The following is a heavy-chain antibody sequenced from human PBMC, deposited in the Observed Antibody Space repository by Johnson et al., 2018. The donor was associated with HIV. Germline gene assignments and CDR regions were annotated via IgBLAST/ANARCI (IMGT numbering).Heavy chain of an antibody. D-gene: IGHD2-21*01. V-gene: IGHV3-30*04. CDR3: ARGGHCGGDCAGAKQALDI. J-gene: IGHJ3*02. Sequence: QVQLVESGGGVVQPGRSLRLSCAASGFTFNSYAMHWVRQAPGKGLEWVAVISYDGSSKYYADSAKGRFTISRDNSKNTLYLQMNSLRVEDTAVYYCARGGHCGGDCAGAKQALDIWGQGTRVTVSS. CDR2: ISYDGSSK. CDR1: GFTFNSYA.